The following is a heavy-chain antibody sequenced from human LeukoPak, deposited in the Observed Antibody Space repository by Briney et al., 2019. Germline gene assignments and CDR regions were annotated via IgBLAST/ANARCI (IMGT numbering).Heavy chain of an antibody. Sequence: PGGSLRLSCAGSGFSVSNNYMSWVRQAPGKGLEWVSGISGGGTAHYADSVMGRFTVSRDNSKNTLHLQTNSLRAEDTAVYYCARDDGRSGCAHWGQGTLVTVSS. D-gene: IGHD3-3*01. V-gene: IGHV3-53*01. CDR1: GFSVSNNY. J-gene: IGHJ4*02. CDR3: ARDDGRSGCAH. CDR2: ISGGGTA.